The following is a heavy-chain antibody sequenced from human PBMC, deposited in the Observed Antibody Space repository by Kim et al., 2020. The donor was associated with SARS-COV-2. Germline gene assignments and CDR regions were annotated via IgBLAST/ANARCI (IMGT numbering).Heavy chain of an antibody. J-gene: IGHJ6*02. Sequence: SGPTLVNPTQTLTLTCTFSGFSLTDTDEGVGWVRQPPGKALEWLALIYWDDDKRYSASLESRLTITKDTSKDQVVLTMTNMNPIDTATYYCAHRRPVSGEYFYYSLDIWGQGTTVIVSS. CDR3: AHRRPVSGEYFYYSLDI. D-gene: IGHD3-10*01. CDR2: IYWDDDK. V-gene: IGHV2-5*02. CDR1: GFSLTDTDEG.